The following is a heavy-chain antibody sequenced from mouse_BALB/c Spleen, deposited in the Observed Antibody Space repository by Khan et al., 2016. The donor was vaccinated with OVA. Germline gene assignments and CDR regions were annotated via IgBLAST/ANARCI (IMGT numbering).Heavy chain of an antibody. CDR2: ISYSGRT. CDR1: GYSITSGYG. CDR3: ARTARIKY. D-gene: IGHD1-2*01. V-gene: IGHV3-2*02. J-gene: IGHJ2*01. Sequence: EVQLQESGPGLVKPSQSLSLTCTVTGYSITSGYGWNWIRQFPGNKLEWMGYISYSGRTNYNPSLKSRISITRDTSKNQFFLQWNSMTTEDTATYYCARTARIKYWGQGTTLTVSS.